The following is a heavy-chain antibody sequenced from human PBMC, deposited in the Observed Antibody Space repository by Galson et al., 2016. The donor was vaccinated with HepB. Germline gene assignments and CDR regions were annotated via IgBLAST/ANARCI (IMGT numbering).Heavy chain of an antibody. Sequence: PALVKPTQTLTLTCTFSGFSLSASQMRVSWIRQPPGKALEWLARIDWDDEKFYSTSLKTRLTISKDTSKNQVVLSMTNMDPVDTATYFCARIRGDGHSFDYWGQGQRSSSLQ. CDR1: GFSLSASQMR. J-gene: IGHJ3*01. D-gene: IGHD3-9*01. CDR3: ARIRGDGHSFDY. CDR2: IDWDDEK. V-gene: IGHV2-70*04.